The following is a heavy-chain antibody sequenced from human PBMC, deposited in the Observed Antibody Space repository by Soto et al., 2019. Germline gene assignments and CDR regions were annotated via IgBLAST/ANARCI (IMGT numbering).Heavy chain of an antibody. CDR1: GGTFSSYA. Sequence: SVKVSCKASGGTFSSYAISWVRQAPGQGLEWMGGIIPIFGTANYAQKFQGRVTITADESTSTAYMELSSLRSEDTAVYYCARENIAAADHYYGMDVWGQGTTVTVCS. CDR2: IIPIFGTA. J-gene: IGHJ6*02. CDR3: ARENIAAADHYYGMDV. D-gene: IGHD6-13*01. V-gene: IGHV1-69*13.